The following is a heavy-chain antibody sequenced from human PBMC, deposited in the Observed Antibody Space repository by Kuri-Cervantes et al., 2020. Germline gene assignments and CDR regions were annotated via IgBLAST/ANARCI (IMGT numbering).Heavy chain of an antibody. CDR1: GGSTSSSSYY. Sequence: SETLSLTCTVSGGSTSSSSYYWSWIRQPPGKGLEWIGYIYYSGSTNYNPSLKSRVTISVDTSKNQFSLKLSSVTAADTAVYYCARVRWLDESWFDPWGQGTLVTVSS. V-gene: IGHV4-61*01. J-gene: IGHJ5*02. CDR3: ARVRWLDESWFDP. D-gene: IGHD5-24*01. CDR2: IYYSGST.